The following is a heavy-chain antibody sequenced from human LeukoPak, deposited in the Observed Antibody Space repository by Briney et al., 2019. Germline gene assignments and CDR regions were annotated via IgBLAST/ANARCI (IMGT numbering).Heavy chain of an antibody. J-gene: IGHJ4*02. Sequence: GGSLRLSCAASGFIFSSYAMSGVREASGKGLEGGSAISGRCGITYCAESVKGRFTISKYNPKNTLYMKMNTLRAEDTDVYYCAKGSELRYQLPNIDYWGQGTLVTVSS. V-gene: IGHV3-23*01. CDR2: ISGRCGIT. CDR1: GFIFSSYA. CDR3: AKGSELRYQLPNIDY. D-gene: IGHD2-2*01.